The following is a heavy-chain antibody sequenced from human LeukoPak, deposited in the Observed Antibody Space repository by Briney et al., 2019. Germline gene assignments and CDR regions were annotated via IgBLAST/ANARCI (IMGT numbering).Heavy chain of an antibody. Sequence: SETLSLTCTVSGGSISSSSYYWGWIRQPPGKGLEWIGSIYYSGSTYYNPSLKSRVTISVDTSKNQFSLKLSSVTAADTAVYYCARGGSVQQPNWFDPWGQGTLVTVSS. D-gene: IGHD1-1*01. CDR2: IYYSGST. CDR3: ARGGSVQQPNWFDP. J-gene: IGHJ5*02. CDR1: GGSISSSSYY. V-gene: IGHV4-39*07.